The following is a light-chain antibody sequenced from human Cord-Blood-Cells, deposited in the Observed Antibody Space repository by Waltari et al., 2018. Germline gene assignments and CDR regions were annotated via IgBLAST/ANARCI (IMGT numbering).Light chain of an antibody. V-gene: IGKV3-15*01. J-gene: IGKJ3*01. CDR2: GAS. CDR3: QQYNNWPPV. Sequence: DIVMTPSPPTLPVSPGARATLSCTATPSVSSNLPWYQQKPGQAPRPLIYGASTRATGIPARFSGSESGTEFTLTISSLQSGDFAVYCCQQYNNWPPVFGPGTKVDIK. CDR1: PSVSSN.